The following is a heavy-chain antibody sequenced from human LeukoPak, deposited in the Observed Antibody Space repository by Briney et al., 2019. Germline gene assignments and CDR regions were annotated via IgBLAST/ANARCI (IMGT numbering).Heavy chain of an antibody. J-gene: IGHJ4*02. D-gene: IGHD5-12*01. V-gene: IGHV3-74*01. CDR2: INSDGSST. Sequence: PGGSLRLSCAASGFTFSSYAMSWVRQAPGKGLVWVSRINSDGSSTSYADSVKGRFTISRDNAKNTLYLQMNSLRAEDTAVYYCARGRYGGYGDYWGQGTLVTVSS. CDR1: GFTFSSYA. CDR3: ARGRYGGYGDY.